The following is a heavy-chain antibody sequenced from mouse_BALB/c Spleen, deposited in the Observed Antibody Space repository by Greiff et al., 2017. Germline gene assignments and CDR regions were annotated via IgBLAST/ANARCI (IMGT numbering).Heavy chain of an antibody. CDR2: ISSGSSTI. CDR3: ARSFDGYTGYFDV. D-gene: IGHD2-3*01. Sequence: EVKLMESGGGLVQPGGSRKLSCAASGFTFSSFGMHWVRQAPEKGLEWVAYISSGSSTIYYADTVKGRFTISRDNPKNTLFLQMTSLRSEDTAMYYCARSFDGYTGYFDVWGAGTTVTVSS. V-gene: IGHV5-17*02. J-gene: IGHJ1*01. CDR1: GFTFSSFG.